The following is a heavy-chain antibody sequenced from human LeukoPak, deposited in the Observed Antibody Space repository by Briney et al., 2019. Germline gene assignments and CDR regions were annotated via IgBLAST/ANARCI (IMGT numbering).Heavy chain of an antibody. Sequence: ASVKVSCKASGGTFSSYAISWVRQAPGQGLEWMGRIIPILGIANYAQKFQGRVTITADKSTSTAYMELSSLRSEDTAVYYWARELEIVVAANWLDPWGQGTLVTVSS. CDR1: GGTFSSYA. D-gene: IGHD3-22*01. J-gene: IGHJ5*02. V-gene: IGHV1-69*04. CDR2: IIPILGIA. CDR3: ARELEIVVAANWLDP.